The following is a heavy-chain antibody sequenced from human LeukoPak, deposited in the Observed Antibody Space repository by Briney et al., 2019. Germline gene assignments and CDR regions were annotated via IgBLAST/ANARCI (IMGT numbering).Heavy chain of an antibody. CDR1: GFTFSSYG. CDR2: INSLGSSA. J-gene: IGHJ4*02. Sequence: GGSLRLSCATSGFTFSSYGMHWVRQDPGKGLVWISRINSLGSSASYADSVKGRFTISRDNSKNTLYLQVNSLRAEDTAVYYCAKDPRRYSRTGGYFEYWGQGALVTVSS. V-gene: IGHV3-74*01. CDR3: AKDPRRYSRTGGYFEY. D-gene: IGHD6-13*01.